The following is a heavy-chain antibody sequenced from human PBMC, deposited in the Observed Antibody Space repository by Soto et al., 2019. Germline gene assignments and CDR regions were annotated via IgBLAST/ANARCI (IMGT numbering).Heavy chain of an antibody. Sequence: ASVKVSCKASGYTFTSYGISWVRQAPGQGLEWMGWISAYNGNTNYAQKLQGRVTMTTDTSTSTAYMELSSLRSEDTAVYYCARVVRYYDSSGYYFDYWGQGTLVTVSS. J-gene: IGHJ4*02. D-gene: IGHD3-22*01. CDR1: GYTFTSYG. V-gene: IGHV1-18*01. CDR2: ISAYNGNT. CDR3: ARVVRYYDSSGYYFDY.